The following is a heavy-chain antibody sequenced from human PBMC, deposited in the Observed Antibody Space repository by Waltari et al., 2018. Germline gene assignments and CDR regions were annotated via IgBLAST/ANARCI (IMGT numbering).Heavy chain of an antibody. D-gene: IGHD6-13*01. J-gene: IGHJ4*02. CDR2: INHSGST. V-gene: IGHV4-34*01. CDR1: GGSFSGYY. CDR3: ARGSAGTVAGFVY. Sequence: QVQLQQWGAGLLKPSETLSLTCAVYGGSFSGYYWSWISQPPGEGLEWVGEINHSGSTNYNPSLKSRVTISVDTSKNQFSLKLSSVTAADTAVYYCARGSAGTVAGFVYWGQGTLVTVSS.